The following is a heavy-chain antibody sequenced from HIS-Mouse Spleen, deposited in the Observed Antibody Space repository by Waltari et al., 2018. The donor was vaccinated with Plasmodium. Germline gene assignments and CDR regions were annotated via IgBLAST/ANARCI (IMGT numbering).Heavy chain of an antibody. V-gene: IGHV4-34*01. Sequence: QVQLQQWGAGLLKPSETLSLPCAVYGGSFSGYYWSWNRQPPGKGLEWIGEINHSGSTNYNPSLKSRVTISVDTSKNQFSLKLSSVTAADTAVYYCARAPIRDAFDIWGQGTMVTVSS. CDR1: GGSFSGYY. D-gene: IGHD3-9*01. CDR3: ARAPIRDAFDI. CDR2: INHSGST. J-gene: IGHJ3*02.